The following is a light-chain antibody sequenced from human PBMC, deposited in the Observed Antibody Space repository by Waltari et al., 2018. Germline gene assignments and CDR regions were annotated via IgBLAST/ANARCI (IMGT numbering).Light chain of an antibody. Sequence: DIQMTQSPSSLSASLGDRVTITCRASQSISTYLNWFQHKPGQAPKLLIYAASSLQSGVPSRFRGSGSGTDFTLTITSLQPEDFATYYCHQTFSHPRPSFGLGTKVDI. CDR3: HQTFSHPRPS. CDR2: AAS. J-gene: IGKJ2*01. CDR1: QSISTY. V-gene: IGKV1-39*01.